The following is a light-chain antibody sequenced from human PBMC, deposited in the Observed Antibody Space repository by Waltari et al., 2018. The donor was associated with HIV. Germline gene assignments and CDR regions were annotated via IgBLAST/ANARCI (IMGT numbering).Light chain of an antibody. CDR3: QTWGTGIRV. CDR1: SGHSNYA. CDR2: VNSDGSH. Sequence: QLVLTQSPSASASLGASVKLTCTLSSGHSNYAIAWHQQQPAKGHRYLMKVNSDGSHFKGDGIPDRFSGSTSGAERYLTISSLQSEDEADYYCQTWGTGIRVFGGGTKLTVL. V-gene: IGLV4-69*01. J-gene: IGLJ2*01.